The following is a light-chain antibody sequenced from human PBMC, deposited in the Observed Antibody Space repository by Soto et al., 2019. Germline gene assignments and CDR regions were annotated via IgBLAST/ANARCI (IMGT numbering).Light chain of an antibody. CDR3: SSKSTDF. CDR1: SSGIRDYNY. CDR2: EVS. Sequence: QSVLTQPASVSGSPGQSITISCTGTSSGIRDYNYVSWYQQLPGNAPKLIMYEVSNRPSGIYNLFFGSKSVNTASLTISGLQAEDEAAYHCSSKSTDFLGTGTKVTDL. V-gene: IGLV2-14*01. J-gene: IGLJ1*01.